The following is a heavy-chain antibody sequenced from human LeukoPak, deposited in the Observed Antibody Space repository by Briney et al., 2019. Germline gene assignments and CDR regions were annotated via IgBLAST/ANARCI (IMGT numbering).Heavy chain of an antibody. CDR2: IYPGDSDT. D-gene: IGHD5-24*01. J-gene: IGHJ4*02. CDR3: ARLDGYFSIRADY. Sequence: GESLQISCKGSGYIFTSYWIGWVRQLPGKGLEWMGVIYPGDSDTRYSPSFQGQVTISADKSISTAYLQWSSLKASDTAMYYCARLDGYFSIRADYWGQGTLVTVSS. CDR1: GYIFTSYW. V-gene: IGHV5-51*01.